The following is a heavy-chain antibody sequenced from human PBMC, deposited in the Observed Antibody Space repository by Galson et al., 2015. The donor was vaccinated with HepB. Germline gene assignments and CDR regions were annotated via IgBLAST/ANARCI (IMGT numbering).Heavy chain of an antibody. V-gene: IGHV1-69*13. CDR2: IIPIFGTA. CDR1: GGTFSSYA. J-gene: IGHJ6*02. Sequence: SVKVSCKASGGTFSSYAISWVRQAPGQGLEWMGGIIPIFGTANYAQKFQGRVTITADESTSTAYMELSSLRSEDTAVYYCARDRGPDDKRWELLGYYYYGMDVWGQGTTVTVSS. D-gene: IGHD1-26*01. CDR3: ARDRGPDDKRWELLGYYYYGMDV.